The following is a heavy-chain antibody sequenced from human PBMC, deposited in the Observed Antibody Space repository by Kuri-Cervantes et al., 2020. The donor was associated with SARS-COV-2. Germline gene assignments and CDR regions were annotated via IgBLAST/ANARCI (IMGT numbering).Heavy chain of an antibody. V-gene: IGHV3-35*01. D-gene: IGHD3-3*01. CDR1: GFTFSNSD. J-gene: IGHJ6*02. Sequence: GESLKISCAASGFTFSNSDMNWVHQAPGKGLEWVSGVSWNGSRTHYADSVKGRFIISRDNSRNTLYLQTNSLRAEDTAVYYCVRGTDIYDFWSGYPTEYYYYALDVWGQGTTVTVSS. CDR3: VRGTDIYDFWSGYPTEYYYYALDV. CDR2: VSWNGSRT.